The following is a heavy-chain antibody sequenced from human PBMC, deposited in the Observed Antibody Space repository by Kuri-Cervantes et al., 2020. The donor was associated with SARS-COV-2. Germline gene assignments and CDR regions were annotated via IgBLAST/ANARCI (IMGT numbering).Heavy chain of an antibody. J-gene: IGHJ4*02. V-gene: IGHV3-15*01. CDR3: TATRDKDIVVVPAAIPGPNFDY. Sequence: GESLKISCAASGFSFSSYAMSWVRQAPGKGLEWVGRIKSKTDGGTTDYAAPVKGRFTISRDDSKNTLYLQMNSLKTEDTAVYYCTATRDKDIVVVPAAIPGPNFDYWGQGTLVTVSS. CDR1: GFSFSSYA. CDR2: IKSKTDGGTT. D-gene: IGHD2-2*02.